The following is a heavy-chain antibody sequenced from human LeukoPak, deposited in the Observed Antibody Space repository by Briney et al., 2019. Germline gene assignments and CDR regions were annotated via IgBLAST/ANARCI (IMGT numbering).Heavy chain of an antibody. D-gene: IGHD2-2*01. Sequence: QPGGSLRLSCTVSGFTVSSNSMSWVRQAPGKGLEWVSAISGSGGSTYYADSVKGRFTISRDNSKNTLYLQMNSLRAEDTAVYYCAATPQYLWDIVVVPAANHYMDVWGKGTTVTVSS. V-gene: IGHV3-23*01. CDR3: AATPQYLWDIVVVPAANHYMDV. CDR2: ISGSGGST. J-gene: IGHJ6*03. CDR1: GFTVSSNS.